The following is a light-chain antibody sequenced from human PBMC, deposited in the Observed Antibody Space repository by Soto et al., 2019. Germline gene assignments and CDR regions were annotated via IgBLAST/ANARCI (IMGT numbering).Light chain of an antibody. CDR2: KAS. J-gene: IGKJ2*01. CDR1: QSISSW. CDR3: QQYNSYSST. Sequence: DIQMTQSPSTLSASVGDRVTITCRASQSISSWLAWYQQKPGKAPKLLIYKASILESGAPSRFSGSGSGTEFTPTISSLQPDDFATYYCQQYNSYSSTFGQGTKLEIK. V-gene: IGKV1-5*03.